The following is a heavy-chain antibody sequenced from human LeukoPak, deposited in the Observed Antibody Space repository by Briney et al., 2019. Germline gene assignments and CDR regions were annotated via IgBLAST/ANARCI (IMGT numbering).Heavy chain of an antibody. J-gene: IGHJ4*02. V-gene: IGHV3-53*01. CDR2: IYSGGST. CDR1: GFTVSSNY. D-gene: IGHD3-22*01. CDR3: ARDHYDSSGSDY. Sequence: PGGSLRLSCAASGFTVSSNYMSWVRQAPGKGLEWVSVIYSGGSTYYADSVKGRFTISRDNSKNTLYLQMNSLRAEDTAVYYCARDHYDSSGSDYRGQGTLVTVSS.